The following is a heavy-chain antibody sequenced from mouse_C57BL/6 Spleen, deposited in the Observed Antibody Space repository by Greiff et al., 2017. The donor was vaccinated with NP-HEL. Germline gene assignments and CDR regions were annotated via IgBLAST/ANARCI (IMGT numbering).Heavy chain of an antibody. CDR3: ARGLGGGGYFDY. CDR1: GYTFTSYG. J-gene: IGHJ2*01. Sequence: QVQLQQSGAELARPGASVKLSCKASGYTFTSYGISWVKQRTGQGLEWIGEIYPRSGNTYYNEKFKGKATLTADKSSSTAYMELRSLTSEDSAVYFCARGLGGGGYFDYWGQGTTLTVSS. D-gene: IGHD4-1*01. CDR2: IYPRSGNT. V-gene: IGHV1-81*01.